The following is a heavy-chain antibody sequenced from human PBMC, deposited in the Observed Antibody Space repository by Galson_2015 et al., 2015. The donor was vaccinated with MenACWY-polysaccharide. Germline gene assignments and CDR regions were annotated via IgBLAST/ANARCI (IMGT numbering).Heavy chain of an antibody. J-gene: IGHJ5*02. CDR3: ARGGKYYDDSSGYLIWFEP. CDR1: GYTFSSYD. CDR2: MNPNSGNT. V-gene: IGHV1-8*01. D-gene: IGHD3-22*01. Sequence: SVKVSCKASGYTFSSYDINWVRQTTGQGLEWMGWMNPNSGNTGYAQKFQGRVTMTRNTSISIAYMELSSLRSEDTAVYYCARGGKYYDDSSGYLIWFEPWGQGTLVLGSS.